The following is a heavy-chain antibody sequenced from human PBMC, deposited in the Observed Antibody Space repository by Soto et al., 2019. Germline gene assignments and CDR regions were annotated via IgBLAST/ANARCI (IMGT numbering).Heavy chain of an antibody. D-gene: IGHD3-10*01. CDR2: FRTGGDDGTT. CDR1: GFTFSSYS. J-gene: IGHJ4*02. Sequence: QPGGSLRLSCAASGFTFSSYSMSWVRQAPGKGLEWVSGFRTGGDDGTTYYADSVKGRFTISRDNSKNTLFLQMNSLRAEDTAIYYCAKKVNSGPGSQYFDYWGPGTLVTFSS. V-gene: IGHV3-23*01. CDR3: AKKVNSGPGSQYFDY.